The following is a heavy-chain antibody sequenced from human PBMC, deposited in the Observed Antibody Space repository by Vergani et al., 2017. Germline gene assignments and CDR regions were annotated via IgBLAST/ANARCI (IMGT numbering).Heavy chain of an antibody. J-gene: IGHJ6*03. Sequence: QVQLQESGPGLVKPSQTLSLTCTVSGGSISSDGYCWSWIRQPAGKGLEWIGRIYTSGSTDYSPSLKSRVTMSVDTSKNQFSLRLSSVTAADTAVYYCAKDSRKWFVSPRPYYYMDVWGKGTTVTVSS. V-gene: IGHV4-61*02. CDR1: GGSISSDGYC. D-gene: IGHD3-10*01. CDR2: IYTSGST. CDR3: AKDSRKWFVSPRPYYYMDV.